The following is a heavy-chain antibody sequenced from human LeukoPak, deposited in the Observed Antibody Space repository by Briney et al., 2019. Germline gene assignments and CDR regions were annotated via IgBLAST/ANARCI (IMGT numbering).Heavy chain of an antibody. Sequence: SETLSLTCTVSGYSTSSGYYWGWIRQPPGKGLEWIGSIYHSGSTYYNPSLKSRVTISVDTSKNQFSLKLSSVTAADTAVYYCAREVSGSGSYIPLALGGQGTLVTVSS. CDR3: AREVSGSGSYIPLAL. J-gene: IGHJ4*02. CDR2: IYHSGST. V-gene: IGHV4-38-2*02. CDR1: GYSTSSGYY. D-gene: IGHD3-10*01.